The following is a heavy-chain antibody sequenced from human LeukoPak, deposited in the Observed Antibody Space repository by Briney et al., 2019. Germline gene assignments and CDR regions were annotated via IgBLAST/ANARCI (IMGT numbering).Heavy chain of an antibody. CDR3: ARDLTTVSWFHP. Sequence: ASVKVSCKASGYTFTSYAMHWVRQAPGQRLELMGWINAGNGNTKYSQKFQGRVTITRDTSASTAYMELSSLRSEDTAVYYCARDLTTVSWFHPWGQGTLVTVSS. V-gene: IGHV1-3*01. CDR1: GYTFTSYA. D-gene: IGHD4-11*01. CDR2: INAGNGNT. J-gene: IGHJ5*02.